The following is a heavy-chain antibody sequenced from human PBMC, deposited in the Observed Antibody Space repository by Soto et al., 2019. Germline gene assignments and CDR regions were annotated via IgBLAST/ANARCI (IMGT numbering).Heavy chain of an antibody. CDR2: INADGTST. V-gene: IGHV3-74*01. D-gene: IGHD1-7*01. CDR1: GFTFSNSW. Sequence: PGGSLRLSCAASGFTFSNSWMHWVRQVSGKGLEWVSRINADGTSTSYADSVKGRFTISRDNAKNTLYLHVNSLRAEDTAVYYCAKCIQVNWNYDAFHIWGQGTMVTV. J-gene: IGHJ3*02. CDR3: AKCIQVNWNYDAFHI.